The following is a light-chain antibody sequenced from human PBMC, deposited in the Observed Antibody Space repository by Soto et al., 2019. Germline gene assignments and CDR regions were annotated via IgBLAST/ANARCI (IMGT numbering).Light chain of an antibody. J-gene: IGKJ1*01. Sequence: EIVLTQPPGTMSLSLRERATHSCRARQSVSSSYLAGYQQKPGRAPRLLIYGASSRTTGITERFSGSGSGTDFILTISRLEPEDFAVDYCQQYGSSLWTFGQGTKVDIK. V-gene: IGKV3-20*01. CDR3: QQYGSSLWT. CDR1: QSVSSSY. CDR2: GAS.